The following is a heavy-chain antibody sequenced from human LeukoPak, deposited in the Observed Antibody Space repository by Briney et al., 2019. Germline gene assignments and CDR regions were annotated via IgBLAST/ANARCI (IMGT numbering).Heavy chain of an antibody. V-gene: IGHV1-2*02. CDR1: GYTFTGYY. J-gene: IGHJ1*01. CDR2: INPNSGGT. CDR3: ARVGGTGYFQH. Sequence: RASVKVSCKASGYTFTGYYMRWVRQAPGQGLEWMGWINPNSGGTNYAQKFQGRVTMTRDTSISTAYMELSRLRSGDTAVYYCARVGGTGYFQHWGQGTLVTVSS. D-gene: IGHD1-1*01.